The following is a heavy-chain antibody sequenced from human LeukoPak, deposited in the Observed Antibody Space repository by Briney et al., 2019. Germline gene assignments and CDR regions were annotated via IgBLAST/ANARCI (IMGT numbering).Heavy chain of an antibody. CDR2: INHSGST. Sequence: SQTLSLTCTVSGGSISRGGYHWDWIRQRPGQGLEWIGEINHSGSTNYNPSLKSRVTISVDTSKNQFSLKLSSVTAADTAVYYCASARPGGGSGWRNRYSFVYWGQGTLVTVSS. CDR3: ASARPGGGSGWRNRYSFVY. CDR1: GGSISRGGYH. D-gene: IGHD6-19*01. V-gene: IGHV4-31*03. J-gene: IGHJ4*02.